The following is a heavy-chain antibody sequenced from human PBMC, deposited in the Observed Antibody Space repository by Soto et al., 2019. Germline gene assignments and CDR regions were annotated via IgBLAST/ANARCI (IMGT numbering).Heavy chain of an antibody. CDR3: AREYLRYYYYMDV. J-gene: IGHJ6*03. D-gene: IGHD4-17*01. Sequence: GGSLRLSCAASGFTFSSHTMNWVRQAPGKGLEWVSSISTSSTYIYDANSVKGRFTISRDNAKNSLYLQMNSLRAEDTAVYYCAREYLRYYYYMDVWGKGTTVTVSS. CDR1: GFTFSSHT. V-gene: IGHV3-21*01. CDR2: ISTSSTYI.